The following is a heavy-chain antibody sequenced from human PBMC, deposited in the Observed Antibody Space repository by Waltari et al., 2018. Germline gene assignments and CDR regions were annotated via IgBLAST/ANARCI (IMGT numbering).Heavy chain of an antibody. CDR3: ARDFRYNSGWYAY. V-gene: IGHV3-21*01. Sequence: EVQLVESGGGLVKPGGSLRLSCDASGFTFNKYRMNWVRQAPGKGLEWVSFIDSSSTDISYADSVKGRFTISRDNARNSLYLQMNSLRVEDTAVYYCARDFRYNSGWYAYWGQGALVTVSS. CDR1: GFTFNKYR. D-gene: IGHD6-19*01. CDR2: IDSSSTDI. J-gene: IGHJ4*02.